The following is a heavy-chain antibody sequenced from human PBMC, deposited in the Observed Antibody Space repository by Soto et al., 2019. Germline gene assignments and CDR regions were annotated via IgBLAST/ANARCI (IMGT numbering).Heavy chain of an antibody. D-gene: IGHD5-12*01. CDR1: GGSISSYY. J-gene: IGHJ4*02. CDR2: VHDSWGS. V-gene: IGHV4-59*03. CDR3: AKANSGYGSFDH. Sequence: TLSLTCTVSGGSISSYYWSWIRQPPGKGLEWIGYVHDSWGSHYNPSLKSRVAISLDTSKSQFSLKLTSVTAADTAVYYCAKANSGYGSFDHWGPGTLVTVSS.